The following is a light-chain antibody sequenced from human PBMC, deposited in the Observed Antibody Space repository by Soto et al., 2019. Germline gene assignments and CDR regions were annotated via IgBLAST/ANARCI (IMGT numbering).Light chain of an antibody. J-gene: IGKJ1*01. CDR3: QQRSNWPPT. CDR1: QSVSSSY. V-gene: IGKV3D-20*02. CDR2: GAS. Sequence: ILLTQSPCTLSLSPGERATLSCRASQSVSSSYLAWYQQKPGQAPRLLIYGASSRATGIPERFSGSGSGTDSTLTISRLEPEDFEVYYCQQRSNWPPTFGQGTKV.